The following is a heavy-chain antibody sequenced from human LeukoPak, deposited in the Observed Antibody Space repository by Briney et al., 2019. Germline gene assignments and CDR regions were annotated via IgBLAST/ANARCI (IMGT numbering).Heavy chain of an antibody. CDR2: IYYSGST. Sequence: SETLSLTCTVSGGSISSYYWSWIRQPPGKGLEWIGYIYYSGSTNYNPSLKSRVTISVDTSKNQFSLKLSSVTAADTAVYYCARDDGEGSGFGPWGQGTLVTVSS. J-gene: IGHJ5*02. CDR3: ARDDGEGSGFGP. CDR1: GGSISSYY. V-gene: IGHV4-59*01. D-gene: IGHD2-15*01.